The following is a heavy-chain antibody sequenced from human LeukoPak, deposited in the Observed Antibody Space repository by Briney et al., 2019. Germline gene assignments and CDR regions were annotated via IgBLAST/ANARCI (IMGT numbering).Heavy chain of an antibody. Sequence: SETLSLTCTVSGGSISSGGYYWSWIRQHPGKGLEWIGYIYYSGSTYYNPSLKSRVTISVDTSKNQFSLKLSSVTAADTAVYYCARDAMVGAYFDYWGQGTLVTVSS. CDR3: ARDAMVGAYFDY. CDR1: GGSISSGGYY. V-gene: IGHV4-31*03. J-gene: IGHJ4*02. D-gene: IGHD1-26*01. CDR2: IYYSGST.